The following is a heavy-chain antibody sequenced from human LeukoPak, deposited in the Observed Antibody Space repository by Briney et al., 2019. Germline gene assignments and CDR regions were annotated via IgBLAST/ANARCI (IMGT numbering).Heavy chain of an antibody. V-gene: IGHV3-23*01. J-gene: IGHJ4*02. D-gene: IGHD3-9*01. Sequence: GASLRLSCAASGFTFSNYAMSWVRHAPGKGLEWGSAITGSVGNTYYADSWKGRFTISRDNSKNMVFLQMNSLRAEDTAVYYCAKWGDYDVLTGYYVSDYWGQGTLVTVSS. CDR2: ITGSVGNT. CDR1: GFTFSNYA. CDR3: AKWGDYDVLTGYYVSDY.